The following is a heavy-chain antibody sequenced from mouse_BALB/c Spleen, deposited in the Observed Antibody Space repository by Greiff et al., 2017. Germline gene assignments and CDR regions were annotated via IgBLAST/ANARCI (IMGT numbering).Heavy chain of an antibody. CDR3: ARSPYGKDAMDY. CDR1: GFTFSSFG. J-gene: IGHJ4*01. CDR2: ISSGSSTI. V-gene: IGHV5-17*02. Sequence: DVQLVESGGGLVQPGGSRKLSCAASGFTFSSFGMHWVRQAPEKGLEWVAYISSGSSTIYYADTVKGRFTISRDNPKNTLFLQMTSLRSEDTAMYYCARSPYGKDAMDYWGQGTSVTVSS. D-gene: IGHD2-1*01.